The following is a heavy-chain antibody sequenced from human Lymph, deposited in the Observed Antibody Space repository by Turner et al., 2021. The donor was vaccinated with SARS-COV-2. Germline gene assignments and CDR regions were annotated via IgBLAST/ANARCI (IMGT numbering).Heavy chain of an antibody. J-gene: IGHJ5*02. CDR2: IIPILAIA. Sequence: QVQLVQSGAEVMKPGSSVKISCKASGGTFSSYAITWVRQAPGQGLVWMGGIIPILAIANDAQKFQCRVTITAAKSTSTAYMELSSLRSEDTAVYYCASDSTYGRSTSCYDPWGQGTLVTVSS. V-gene: IGHV1-69*10. CDR3: ASDSTYGRSTSCYDP. CDR1: GGTFSSYA. D-gene: IGHD2-2*01.